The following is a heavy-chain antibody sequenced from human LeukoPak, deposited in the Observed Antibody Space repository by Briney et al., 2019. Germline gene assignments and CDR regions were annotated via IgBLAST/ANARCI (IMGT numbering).Heavy chain of an antibody. V-gene: IGHV1-8*01. D-gene: IGHD3-9*01. CDR1: GYIFTSYD. Sequence: ASVKVSCKASGYIFTSYDINWVRQATGQGLEWMGWMNPNSGNTGYAQKFQGRVTMTRNTSISTAYMELSSLRSEDTAVYYCARGGLRYFDWLSNNWFDPWGQGTLVTVSS. CDR2: MNPNSGNT. CDR3: ARGGLRYFDWLSNNWFDP. J-gene: IGHJ5*02.